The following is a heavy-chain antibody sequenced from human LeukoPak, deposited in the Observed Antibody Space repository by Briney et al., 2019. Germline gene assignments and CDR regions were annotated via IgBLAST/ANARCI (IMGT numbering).Heavy chain of an antibody. Sequence: SVKVSCKASGGTFSSYAISWVRQAPGQGLEWMGGIIPIFGTANYAQKFQGRVTITADESTSTAYMELSSLRSEDTAVYYCARDRPGYSSGWYPQRYYGMDVWGQGTTATVSS. CDR1: GGTFSSYA. V-gene: IGHV1-69*13. CDR3: ARDRPGYSSGWYPQRYYGMDV. CDR2: IIPIFGTA. J-gene: IGHJ6*02. D-gene: IGHD6-19*01.